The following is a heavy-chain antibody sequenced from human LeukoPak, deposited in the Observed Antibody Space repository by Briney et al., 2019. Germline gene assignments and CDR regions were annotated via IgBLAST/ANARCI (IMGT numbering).Heavy chain of an antibody. V-gene: IGHV4-4*07. CDR1: GGSISSYY. D-gene: IGHD3-10*01. CDR2: IYTSGST. J-gene: IGHJ5*02. Sequence: SETLSLTCTVSGGSISSYYWSWIRQPAGKGLKWIGRIYTSGSTNYNPSLKSRVTMSVDTSKNQFSLKLSSVTAADTAVYYCARVGGSGSYSKGVWFDPWGQGTLVTVSS. CDR3: ARVGGSGSYSKGVWFDP.